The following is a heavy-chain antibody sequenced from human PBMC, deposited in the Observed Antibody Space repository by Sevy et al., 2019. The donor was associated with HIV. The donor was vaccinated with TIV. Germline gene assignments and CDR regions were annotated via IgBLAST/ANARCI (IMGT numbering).Heavy chain of an antibody. D-gene: IGHD3-22*01. J-gene: IGHJ4*02. CDR2: IGVNNGKT. V-gene: IGHV1-18*01. CDR1: GYNFNTYG. Sequence: ASVKVSCKASGYNFNTYGITWVRQAPGQGLEWMGWIGVNNGKTNYAARPQARISMTAETSTSTVYMELRTLTSDDTAIYFCARDSYYYDMHSSYRPPDYWGQGTLVTVSS. CDR3: ARDSYYYDMHSSYRPPDY.